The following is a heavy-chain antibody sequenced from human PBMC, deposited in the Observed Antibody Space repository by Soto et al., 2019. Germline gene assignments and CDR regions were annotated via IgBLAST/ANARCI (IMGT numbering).Heavy chain of an antibody. D-gene: IGHD2-2*01. CDR2: ISAYNGDT. J-gene: IGHJ4*02. Sequence: SVKVSCKASGYSFTSYGVSWVRQAPGQGLEWMGWISAYNGDTNYAQKLQGRVTMTTDTPTSTVYMELRSLRSDDTAVYYCARGTYCSTTSCRTFDYWGQGTLVPVSS. CDR1: GYSFTSYG. CDR3: ARGTYCSTTSCRTFDY. V-gene: IGHV1-18*01.